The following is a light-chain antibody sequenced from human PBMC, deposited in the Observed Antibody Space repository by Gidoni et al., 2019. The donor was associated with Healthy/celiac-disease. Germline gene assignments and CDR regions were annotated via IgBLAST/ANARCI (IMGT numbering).Light chain of an antibody. CDR2: DAS. Sequence: DIQMTQSPSSLSASVGDRVTITCRASQSISSYLNWYQQKPGKAPKLLIYDASSLQRGVPSRFSGSGSGTDFTLTISSLQPEDFATYYGQQSYSTPLTFGGGTKVEIK. CDR3: QQSYSTPLT. J-gene: IGKJ4*02. V-gene: IGKV1-39*01. CDR1: QSISSY.